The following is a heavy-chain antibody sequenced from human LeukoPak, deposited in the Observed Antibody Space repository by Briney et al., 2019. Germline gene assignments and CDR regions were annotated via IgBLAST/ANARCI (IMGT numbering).Heavy chain of an antibody. CDR3: AREAAPALIRRKYYFDY. Sequence: ASVKVSCKASGYTFTGYYMHWVRQAPGQGLEWMGRINPNSGGTNYAQKFQGRVTMTRDTSISTAYMELSRLRSDDTAVYYCAREAAPALIRRKYYFDYWGQGTLVTVSS. J-gene: IGHJ4*02. D-gene: IGHD2-15*01. CDR1: GYTFTGYY. CDR2: INPNSGGT. V-gene: IGHV1-2*06.